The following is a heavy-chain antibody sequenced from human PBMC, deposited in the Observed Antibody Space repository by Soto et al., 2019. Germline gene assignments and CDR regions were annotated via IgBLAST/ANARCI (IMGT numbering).Heavy chain of an antibody. CDR2: INPNSGGT. J-gene: IGHJ6*02. V-gene: IGHV1-2*04. D-gene: IGHD6-19*01. Sequence: ASVKVSCKASGYTFTGYYMHWVRQAPGQGLEWMGWINPNSGGTNYAQKFQGWVTMTWDTSISTAYMELSRLRSDDTAVYYCARDSSGSYYGMDVWGQGTMVTVSS. CDR3: ARDSSGSYYGMDV. CDR1: GYTFTGYY.